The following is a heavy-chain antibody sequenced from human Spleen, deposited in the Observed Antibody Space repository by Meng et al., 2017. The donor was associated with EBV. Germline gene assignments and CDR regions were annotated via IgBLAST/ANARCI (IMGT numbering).Heavy chain of an antibody. CDR3: ARGGGYGDYEGWFDP. V-gene: IGHV4-61*01. CDR1: GGYVSSGTHY. Sequence: QVQLQESGPGLVKPSETLSLTCSVSGGYVSSGTHYWSWIRQPPGKGLEWIGYIYYSGNTNYNPSLMSRVTISVDTSKNQFSLKLSSVTAADTAVYYCARGGGYGDYEGWFDPWGQGTLVTVAS. D-gene: IGHD4-17*01. CDR2: IYYSGNT. J-gene: IGHJ5*02.